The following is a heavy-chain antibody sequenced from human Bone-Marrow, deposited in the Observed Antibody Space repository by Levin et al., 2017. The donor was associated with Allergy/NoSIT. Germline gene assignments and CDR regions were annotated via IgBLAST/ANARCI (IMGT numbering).Heavy chain of an antibody. CDR3: TTDPGDYPDY. V-gene: IGHV3-15*01. D-gene: IGHD4-17*01. J-gene: IGHJ4*02. Sequence: PGGSLRLSCAASGINFINAWMSWVRQAPGKGLEWIGRIRSSADGGSRDYAAPVKGRFTISRDDSKNMLYLQLDSLKTEDTAVYYCTTDPGDYPDYWGRGTLVTVSS. CDR2: IRSSADGGSR. CDR1: GINFINAW.